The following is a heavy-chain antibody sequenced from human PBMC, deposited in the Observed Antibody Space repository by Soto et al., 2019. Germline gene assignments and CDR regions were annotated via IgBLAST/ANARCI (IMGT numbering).Heavy chain of an antibody. CDR2: IYYIGST. V-gene: IGHV4-31*01. J-gene: IGHJ2*01. Sequence: QVQLQESGPGLVMPSLTLSLTCNVSGDSINRGGYYWSWIRQYPGKGLEWIGSIYYIGSTHYNPTLKSLVIISVDASKSQGSLNLTSATAADTAVYYCATMRALWYFDLWGRGTLVTVS. CDR3: ATMRALWYFDL. CDR1: GDSINRGGYY.